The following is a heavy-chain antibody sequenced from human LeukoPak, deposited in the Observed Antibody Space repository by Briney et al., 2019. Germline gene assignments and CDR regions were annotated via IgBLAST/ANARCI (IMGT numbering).Heavy chain of an antibody. CDR1: PYTFTDYY. V-gene: IGHV1-2*02. D-gene: IGHD2-15*01. CDR3: ARDLSGGSLGAFDI. CDR2: INPNSGGT. Sequence: ASVKVSCKASPYTFTDYYMQWVRQAPGQGLEWMGWINPNSGGTSFALNFQGRFTLTRDTSISTLYLELSTLRSDDTAVYYCARDLSGGSLGAFDIWGQGTMVTVSS. J-gene: IGHJ3*02.